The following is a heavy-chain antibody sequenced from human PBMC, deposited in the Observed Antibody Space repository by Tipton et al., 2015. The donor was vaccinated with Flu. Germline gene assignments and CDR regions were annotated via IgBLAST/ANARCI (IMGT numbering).Heavy chain of an antibody. D-gene: IGHD7-27*01. V-gene: IGHV3-30*04. CDR2: ISYDGSKK. CDR3: AKRTGDV. Sequence: SLRLSCAASGFTFSRFSMHWVRQAPGKGLEWVAVISYDGSKKIYAESVKGRFTISRDNSNNTLYLQMSSLRAEDTSIYYCAKRTGDVWGQGTLVTVSS. CDR1: GFTFSRFS. J-gene: IGHJ4*02.